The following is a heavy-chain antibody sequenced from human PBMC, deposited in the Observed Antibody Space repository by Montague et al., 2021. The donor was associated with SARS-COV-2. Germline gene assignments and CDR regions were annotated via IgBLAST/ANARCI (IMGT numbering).Heavy chain of an antibody. V-gene: IGHV3-23*01. CDR2: ISGSGGTT. Sequence: SLSLSLSASGFTFIKYDMAWLRQSPEKGLEWVSAISGSGGTTYYADSVKGRFTISRDNSKTILYLQMSSLRVEDTALYYCARGIDYWGQGILVTVSS. CDR3: ARGIDY. J-gene: IGHJ4*02. CDR1: GFTFIKYD. D-gene: IGHD3-10*01.